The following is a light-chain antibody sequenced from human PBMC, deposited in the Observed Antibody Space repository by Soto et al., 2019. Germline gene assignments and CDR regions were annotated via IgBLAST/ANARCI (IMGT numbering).Light chain of an antibody. Sequence: QSALTQPASVSGSPGQSIAISCTGTSSDVGTYDLVSWYQQHPGKAPKLMIYEGTKRPSGVSNRFSGSKSANTASLTISGLQPEDEADYYCCSSAGSSLYVFGSGNKVTVL. CDR1: SSDVGTYDL. V-gene: IGLV2-23*01. J-gene: IGLJ1*01. CDR3: CSSAGSSLYV. CDR2: EGT.